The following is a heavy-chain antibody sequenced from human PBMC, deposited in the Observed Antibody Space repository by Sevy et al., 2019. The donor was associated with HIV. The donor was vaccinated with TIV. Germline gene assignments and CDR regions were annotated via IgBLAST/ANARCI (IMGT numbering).Heavy chain of an antibody. Sequence: SQTLSLTCVISGDSVSRNGAACNWIRQSPSRGLEWPGRSYYRSTWHKDYAISVKSRLTITPDTSKNQFFLQLNSVTPEDTAMYYCARAVAGVYYFDYWGQGTLVTVSS. V-gene: IGHV6-1*01. CDR3: ARAVAGVYYFDY. D-gene: IGHD6-19*01. CDR2: SYYRSTWHK. J-gene: IGHJ4*02. CDR1: GDSVSRNGAA.